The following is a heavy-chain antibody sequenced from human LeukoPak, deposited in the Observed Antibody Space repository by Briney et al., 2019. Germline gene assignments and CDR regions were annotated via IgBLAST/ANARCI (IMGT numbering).Heavy chain of an antibody. J-gene: IGHJ4*02. V-gene: IGHV3-48*01. CDR2: ISASGSNI. Sequence: GGSLRLSCAVSGFPFSSYSMNWVRQAPGKGLEWVSYISASGSNIYYLDAVKGRFTVSRDNAMNSLFLQMDRPRAEDTAIYYCARVKGTYFDFWGQGTLVTVSS. CDR1: GFPFSSYS. D-gene: IGHD1-1*01. CDR3: ARVKGTYFDF.